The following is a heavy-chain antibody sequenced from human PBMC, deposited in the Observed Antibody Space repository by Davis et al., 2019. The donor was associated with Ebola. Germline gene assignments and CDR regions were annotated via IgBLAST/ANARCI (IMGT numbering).Heavy chain of an antibody. Sequence: MPSETLSLTCSVSGASTTGYYWSWIRQPPGKALEWIGYIYYSGSTNYNPSLKSRVTISVDTSKNQFSLKLSSVTAADTAVYYCARLDYDFWSGYYSSGWFDPWGQGTLVTVSS. V-gene: IGHV4-59*08. J-gene: IGHJ5*02. CDR1: GASTTGYY. CDR2: IYYSGST. CDR3: ARLDYDFWSGYYSSGWFDP. D-gene: IGHD3-3*01.